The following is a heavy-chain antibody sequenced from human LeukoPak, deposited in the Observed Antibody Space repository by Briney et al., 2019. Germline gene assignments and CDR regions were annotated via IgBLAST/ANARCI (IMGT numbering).Heavy chain of an antibody. CDR3: ARGPTISETGYFDY. D-gene: IGHD1-1*01. CDR1: GGSFSTYS. CDR2: INHRGDT. J-gene: IGHJ4*03. Sequence: SETLSLTCAVYGGSFSTYSWSWIRQSPGKGLEWIAEINHRGDTNYNPSVKSRVTISVDTSKNQFSLKVRSLTAADTAVYYCARGPTISETGYFDYWGQGTLVTVSS. V-gene: IGHV4-34*01.